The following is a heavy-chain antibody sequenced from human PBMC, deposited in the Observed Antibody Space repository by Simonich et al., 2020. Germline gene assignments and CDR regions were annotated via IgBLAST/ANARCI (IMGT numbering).Heavy chain of an antibody. Sequence: QVQLVQSGAEVKKPGSSVKVSCKASGGTFSSYAISWVRQAPGQGLEWMGGIIPILGIANYAQKFQCRVTITADKSTSTAYMELSSLRSEDTAVYYCARTNTMRELDTMVRGVDYFDYWGQGTLVTVSS. CDR2: IIPILGIA. J-gene: IGHJ4*02. D-gene: IGHD3-10*01. CDR3: ARTNTMRELDTMVRGVDYFDY. CDR1: GGTFSSYA. V-gene: IGHV1-69*09.